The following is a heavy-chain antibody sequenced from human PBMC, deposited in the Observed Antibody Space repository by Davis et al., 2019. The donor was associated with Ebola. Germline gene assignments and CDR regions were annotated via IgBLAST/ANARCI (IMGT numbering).Heavy chain of an antibody. CDR2: INPNSGGT. CDR3: ARESSGSSGGNRGYYYYGMDV. Sequence: ASVKVSCKASGYTFTGYYMHWVRQAPGQGLEWMGWINPNSGGTNYAQKFQGWVTMTRDTSISTAYMELSRLRSDDTAVYYCARESSGSSGGNRGYYYYGMDVWGQGTTVTVSS. V-gene: IGHV1-2*04. CDR1: GYTFTGYY. J-gene: IGHJ6*02. D-gene: IGHD3-10*01.